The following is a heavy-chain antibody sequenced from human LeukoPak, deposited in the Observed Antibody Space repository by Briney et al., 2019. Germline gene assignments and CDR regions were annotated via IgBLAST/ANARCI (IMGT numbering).Heavy chain of an antibody. CDR3: AREYPYMDV. CDR2: IIPIFGTA. J-gene: IGHJ6*03. CDR1: GYTFTRYF. V-gene: IGHV1-69*13. Sequence: SVKVSCKASGYTFTRYFISWVRQAPGQGLEWMGGIIPIFGTANYAQKFQGRVTITADESTSTAYMELSSLRSEDTAVYYCAREYPYMDVWGKGTTVTVSS.